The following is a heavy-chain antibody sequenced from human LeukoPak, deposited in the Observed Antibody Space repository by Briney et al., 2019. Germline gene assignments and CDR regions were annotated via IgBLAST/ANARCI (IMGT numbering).Heavy chain of an antibody. CDR2: INPSGGST. Sequence: GASVKVSCKASGYTFTSYYMHWVRQAPGQGLEWMGIINPSGGSTSYAQKFQGRVTMTRDTSTSTVYMELSSLRSEDTAVYYCARDVGTGLGYCSGGSCFQSRNAFDIWGQGTMVTVSS. J-gene: IGHJ3*02. V-gene: IGHV1-46*01. CDR1: GYTFTSYY. CDR3: ARDVGTGLGYCSGGSCFQSRNAFDI. D-gene: IGHD2-15*01.